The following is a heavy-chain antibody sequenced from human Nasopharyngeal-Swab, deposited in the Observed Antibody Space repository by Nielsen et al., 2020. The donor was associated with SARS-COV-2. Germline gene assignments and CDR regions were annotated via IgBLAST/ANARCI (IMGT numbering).Heavy chain of an antibody. Sequence: SETLSLTCTASGGSISSSSYYWGWIRQPPGKGLEWIGSIYYSGSTYYNPSLKSRVTISVDTSKNQFSLKLSSVTAADTAVYYCARDTLYGGNDYWGQGTLVTVSS. CDR1: GGSISSSSYY. D-gene: IGHD4-23*01. CDR2: IYYSGST. V-gene: IGHV4-39*07. J-gene: IGHJ4*02. CDR3: ARDTLYGGNDY.